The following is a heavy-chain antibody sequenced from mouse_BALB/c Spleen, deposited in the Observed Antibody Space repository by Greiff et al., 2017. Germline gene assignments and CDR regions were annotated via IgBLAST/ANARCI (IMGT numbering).Heavy chain of an antibody. CDR1: GFTFSRYT. V-gene: IGHV5-9*03. Sequence: DVKLVESGGGLVKPGGSLKLSCAASGFTFSRYTMSWVRQTPEKRLEWVATISSGGGNTYYPDSVKGRFTISRDNAKNNLYLQMSSLRSEDTALYYCARSNYGYDAFAYWGQGTLVTVSA. CDR3: ARSNYGYDAFAY. CDR2: ISSGGGNT. D-gene: IGHD2-2*01. J-gene: IGHJ3*01.